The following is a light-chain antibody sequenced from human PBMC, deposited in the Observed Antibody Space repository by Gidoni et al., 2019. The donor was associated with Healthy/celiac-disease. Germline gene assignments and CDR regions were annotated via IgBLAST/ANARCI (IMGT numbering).Light chain of an antibody. CDR2: AAS. J-gene: IGKJ3*01. V-gene: IGKV1-6*01. CDR3: LQDYNYPYT. CDR1: QGIRND. Sequence: AIQMTQSPSSLSAAVGDRVTRTCPASQGIRNDLGWYQQKPGKAPKLLIYAASSLQSGVPARFSGSGSGTDFTLTISSLQPEDFGTYYCLQDYNYPYTFGHGTKLDIK.